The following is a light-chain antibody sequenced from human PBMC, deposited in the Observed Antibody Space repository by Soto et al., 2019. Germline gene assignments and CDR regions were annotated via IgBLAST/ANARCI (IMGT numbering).Light chain of an antibody. CDR2: DVS. CDR3: SSYTTSSTGV. Sequence: QSALTQPASVSGSPGQSITISCIGTSSDVGGYNYVSWYQQHPGKVPKLMIYDVSNRPSGVSNRFSGSKSGNTASLTISGLQAEDEADYYCSSYTTSSTGVFGGGTKLTVL. CDR1: SSDVGGYNY. J-gene: IGLJ3*02. V-gene: IGLV2-14*01.